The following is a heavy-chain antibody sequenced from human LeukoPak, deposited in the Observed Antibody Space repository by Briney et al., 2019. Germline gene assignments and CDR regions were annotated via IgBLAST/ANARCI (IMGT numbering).Heavy chain of an antibody. Sequence: ESGPGLFHPSPPLSLTFTVSGGSLRSGGYYGSWIRQHPGKGLEWIGYIYYSGSTYYNPSLKSRVTISVDTSKNQFSLKLSSVTAADTAVYYCARGPLNWFDPWGQGTLVTVSS. J-gene: IGHJ5*02. V-gene: IGHV4-31*03. CDR3: ARGPLNWFDP. CDR1: GGSLRSGGYY. CDR2: IYYSGST.